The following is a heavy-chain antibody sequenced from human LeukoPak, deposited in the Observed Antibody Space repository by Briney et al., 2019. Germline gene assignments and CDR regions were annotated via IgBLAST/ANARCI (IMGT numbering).Heavy chain of an antibody. D-gene: IGHD1-7*01. CDR2: IRSKTNSYAT. J-gene: IGHJ4*02. CDR3: TRSITGITAHFEY. CDR1: GFTFSGSG. V-gene: IGHV3-73*01. Sequence: GGSLKLSCAASGFTFSGSGMHWVRQASGKGLEWVGLIRSKTNSYATTYAASANGRFTISRDDSKNTAYLQMNSLKTEDAAVYYCTRSITGITAHFEYWGQGTLVTVSS.